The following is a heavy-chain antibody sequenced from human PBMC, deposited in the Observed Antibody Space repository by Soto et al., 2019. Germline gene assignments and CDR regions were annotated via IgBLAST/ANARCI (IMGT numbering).Heavy chain of an antibody. D-gene: IGHD2-21*01. Sequence: SETLSLTCTVSGASISSSTYYWGWIRQPPGKGLEWIGTFFYNGNTFYNPSLQSRVTISVDTSKNQFSLTLASVTAADTAIYYCARGGISHWAYFYYMDVWDRGTTVTVSS. CDR2: FFYNGNT. V-gene: IGHV4-39*01. CDR1: GASISSSTYY. CDR3: ARGGISHWAYFYYMDV. J-gene: IGHJ6*03.